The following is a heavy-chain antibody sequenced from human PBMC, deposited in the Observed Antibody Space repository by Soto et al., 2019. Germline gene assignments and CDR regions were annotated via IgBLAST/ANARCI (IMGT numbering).Heavy chain of an antibody. J-gene: IGHJ4*02. CDR3: ARVGYFDSSGFYAPFDF. V-gene: IGHV4-34*01. CDR1: GGSFSGYY. CDR2: INHSADT. D-gene: IGHD3-22*01. Sequence: PSETLSLTCAVYGGSFSGYYWSWVRQPPGKGLEWIGEINHSADTTYNPSLKSRATISVDTSKSQFSLKLNSVTAVDTAVYYCARVGYFDSSGFYAPFDFWGQGTPVTVSS.